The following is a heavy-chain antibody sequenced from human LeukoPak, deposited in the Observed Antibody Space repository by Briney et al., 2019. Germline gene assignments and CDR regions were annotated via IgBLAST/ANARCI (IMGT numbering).Heavy chain of an antibody. V-gene: IGHV1-2*02. J-gene: IGHJ6*03. CDR3: ARDPGDNGYYYYYMDV. CDR2: INPNSGGT. CDR1: GYTFTGYY. Sequence: ASVKVSCKASGYTFTGYYMHWVRQAPGQGLEWMGWINPNSGGTNYAQKFQGRVTMTRDTSISTAYMELSRLRSDDTAVYYCARDPGDNGYYYYYMDVWGKGTTVTVSS. D-gene: IGHD2-21*01.